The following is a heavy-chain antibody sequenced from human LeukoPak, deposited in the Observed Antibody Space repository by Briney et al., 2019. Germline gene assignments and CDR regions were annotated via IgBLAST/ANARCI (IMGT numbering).Heavy chain of an antibody. CDR3: ARGYTRDLTSVTHFDY. CDR2: INTNTGNP. D-gene: IGHD4-17*01. V-gene: IGHV7-4-1*02. CDR1: GYTFTSYA. Sequence: ASVKVSCKASGYTFTSYAMNWVRQAPGQGLEWMGWINTNTGNPTYAQGFTGRFVFSLDTSVSTAYLQISSLKAEDTAVYYCARGYTRDLTSVTHFDYWGQGTLVTVSS. J-gene: IGHJ4*02.